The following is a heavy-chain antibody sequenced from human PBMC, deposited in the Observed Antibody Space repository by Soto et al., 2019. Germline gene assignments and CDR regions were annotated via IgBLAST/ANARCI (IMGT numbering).Heavy chain of an antibody. J-gene: IGHJ4*02. V-gene: IGHV4-34*01. CDR1: GGSFSGYY. Sequence: PSETLSLTCAVYGGSFSGYYWSWIRQPPGKGLEWIGEINHSGSTNYNPSLKSRVTISVDTSKNQFSLKLSSVTAADTAVYYCARELRIAAAGRALTKYYFDYWGQGTLVTVSS. CDR3: ARELRIAAAGRALTKYYFDY. CDR2: INHSGST. D-gene: IGHD6-13*01.